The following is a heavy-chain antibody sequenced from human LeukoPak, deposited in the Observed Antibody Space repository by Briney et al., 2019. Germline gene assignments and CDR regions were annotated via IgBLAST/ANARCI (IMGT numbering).Heavy chain of an antibody. CDR3: ARDYCSSTSCLFDY. CDR2: ITPSSGDT. D-gene: IGHD2-2*01. J-gene: IGHJ4*02. V-gene: IGHV1-2*06. Sequence: ASVKVSCKASGYTFTGYHMHWVRLAPGQGLEWMGRITPSSGDTNYAQKFQGRVTMTRDTSISTAYMELSRLRSDDTAVYYCARDYCSSTSCLFDYWGQGTLVTVSS. CDR1: GYTFTGYH.